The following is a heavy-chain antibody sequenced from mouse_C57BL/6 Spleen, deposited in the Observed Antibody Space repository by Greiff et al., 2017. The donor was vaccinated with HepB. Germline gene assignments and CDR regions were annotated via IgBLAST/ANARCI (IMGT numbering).Heavy chain of an antibody. J-gene: IGHJ4*01. CDR2: INPNNGGT. Sequence: EVKLQQSGPELVKPGASVKISCKASGYTFTDYYMNWVKQSHGKSLEWIGDINPNNGGTSYNQKFKGKATLTVDKSSSTAYMELRSLTSEDSAVYYCARWDGRGAMDYWGQGTSVTVSS. V-gene: IGHV1-26*01. CDR3: ARWDGRGAMDY. CDR1: GYTFTDYY. D-gene: IGHD1-1*01.